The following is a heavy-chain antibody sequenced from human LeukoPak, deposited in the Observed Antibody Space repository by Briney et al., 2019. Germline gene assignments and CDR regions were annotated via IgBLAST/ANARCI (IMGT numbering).Heavy chain of an antibody. D-gene: IGHD3-10*01. Sequence: SETLSLTCTVSGGSLSSYYWSWIRQPPGKGLEWIGYIYTSGSTNYNPSLKSRVTISVDTSKNQFSLKLSSVTAADTAVYYCARHFRYYYGSGSYHFGYNWFDPWGQGTLVTVSS. V-gene: IGHV4-4*09. CDR1: GGSLSSYY. J-gene: IGHJ5*02. CDR2: IYTSGST. CDR3: ARHFRYYYGSGSYHFGYNWFDP.